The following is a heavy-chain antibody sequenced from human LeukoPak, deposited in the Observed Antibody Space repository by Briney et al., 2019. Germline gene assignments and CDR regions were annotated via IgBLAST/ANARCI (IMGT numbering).Heavy chain of an antibody. V-gene: IGHV3-23*01. CDR1: GFTFSSYA. J-gene: IGHJ4*02. CDR2: ISGSGGST. D-gene: IGHD3-16*02. CDR3: AKDLEVMITLGGVIVDY. Sequence: GGSLRLSCAASGFTFSSYAMSWVRQAPGKGLEWVSAISGSGGSTYYADSVKGRFTISRDNSKNTLYLQMNSLRAEDTAVYYCAKDLEVMITLGGVIVDYWGQGTLVTVSS.